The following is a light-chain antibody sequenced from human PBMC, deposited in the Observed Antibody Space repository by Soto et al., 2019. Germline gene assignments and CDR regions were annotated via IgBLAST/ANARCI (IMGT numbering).Light chain of an antibody. V-gene: IGLV2-14*01. J-gene: IGLJ1*01. CDR2: EVS. Sequence: QSALTQPASVSGSPGQSITISCTGTSSDVGGYNYVSWYQQHPGKAPKLMIYEVSNRPSGVSNRFSGSKSGNTASLTISGLQAEDEADYYCSSYTSSSTYVLGTGTKLTAL. CDR3: SSYTSSSTYV. CDR1: SSDVGGYNY.